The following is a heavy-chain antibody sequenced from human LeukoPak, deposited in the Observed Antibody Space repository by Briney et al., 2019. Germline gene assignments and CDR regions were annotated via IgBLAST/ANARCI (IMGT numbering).Heavy chain of an antibody. D-gene: IGHD2-15*01. J-gene: IGHJ3*02. V-gene: IGHV3-7*01. CDR3: SGGDVFDI. Sequence: GGSLRLSCAGSGFTFSTYWMTWVRQARGKGLEWVANINQDGTIKQYVESVKGRFTISRDNAKTSLYLQMNSLGDEDTAIYYCSGGDVFDIWGQGTMVTVSS. CDR1: GFTFSTYW. CDR2: INQDGTIK.